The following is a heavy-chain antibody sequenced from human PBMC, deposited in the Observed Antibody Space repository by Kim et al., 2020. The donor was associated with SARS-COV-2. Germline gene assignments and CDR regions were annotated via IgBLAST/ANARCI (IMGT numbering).Heavy chain of an antibody. V-gene: IGHV1-2*02. CDR2: INPNSGGT. J-gene: IGHJ4*02. CDR1: GYTFTGYY. CDR3: ARGIAAAGRAWVRNVDEDY. D-gene: IGHD6-13*01. Sequence: ASVKVSCKASGYTFTGYYMHWVRQAPGQGLEWMGWINPNSGGTNYAQKFQGRVTMTRDTSISTAYMELSRLRSDDTAVYYCARGIAAAGRAWVRNVDEDYWGQGTLVTVSS.